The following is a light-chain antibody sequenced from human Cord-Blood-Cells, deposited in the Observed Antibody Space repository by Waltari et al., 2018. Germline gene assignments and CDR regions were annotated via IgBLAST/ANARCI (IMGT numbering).Light chain of an antibody. CDR1: QSISSY. J-gene: IGKJ4*01. CDR3: QQSYSTPLT. V-gene: IGKV1-39*01. CDR2: AAT. Sequence: DIQMTQSPSSLSASVGDRVTITCRASQSISSYLNWYQQKPGKAPKLLIYAATCLQSGAPSRFSGSGSGTDFPLTISRLQPEDFATYYCQQSYSTPLTFGGGTKVEIK.